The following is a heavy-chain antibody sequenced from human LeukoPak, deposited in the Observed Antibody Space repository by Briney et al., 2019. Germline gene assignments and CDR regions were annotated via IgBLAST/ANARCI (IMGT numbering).Heavy chain of an antibody. D-gene: IGHD5-12*01. CDR3: ERLGGDSEIDY. Sequence: GGSLRLSCAVSGFSLSSYYMHWVRQPQGKGLVWDSRINTAGSGTTYADSVKDRFTISRDNAKNTLYLQMDSLRAEDTAVYYSERLGGDSEIDYWGQGTLVTVSS. V-gene: IGHV3-74*01. J-gene: IGHJ4*02. CDR1: GFSLSSYY. CDR2: INTAGSGT.